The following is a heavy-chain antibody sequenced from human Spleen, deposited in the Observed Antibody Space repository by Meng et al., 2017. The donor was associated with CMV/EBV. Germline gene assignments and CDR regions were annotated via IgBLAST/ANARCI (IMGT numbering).Heavy chain of an antibody. V-gene: IGHV1-2*02. CDR1: GYTFTGYY. J-gene: IGHJ1*01. CDR3: ARGRRGGGNDY. CDR2: INPNSGGT. Sequence: ASVKVSCKASGYTFTGYYMFWVRQAPGQGLEWMGWINPNSGGTNYAQNFQGRVTMTRGTYINTAYMELSSLTSDDTAVYYCARGRRGGGNDYWGQGSLVTVSS. D-gene: IGHD2-15*01.